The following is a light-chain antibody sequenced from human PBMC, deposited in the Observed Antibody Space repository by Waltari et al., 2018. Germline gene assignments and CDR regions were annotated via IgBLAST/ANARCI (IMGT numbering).Light chain of an antibody. J-gene: IGLJ3*02. CDR3: CSYAGGSTPWV. CDR2: GVN. V-gene: IGLV2-23*02. Sequence: QSALTQPASVSGSPGQSITISCTGTSSDVGSYNLVSWYQQYPGKAPKLMIYGVNNRPAGVSHRFAGSKSGNTASRTISGLQAEDEADYYCCSYAGGSTPWVFGGGTKLTVL. CDR1: SSDVGSYNL.